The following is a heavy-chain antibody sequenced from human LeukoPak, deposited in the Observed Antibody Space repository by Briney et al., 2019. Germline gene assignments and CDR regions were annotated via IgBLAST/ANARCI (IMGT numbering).Heavy chain of an antibody. CDR1: GFTFSSYS. Sequence: GGSLRLSCAASGFTFSSYSMNWVRQAPGKGLEWVSYISSSSSTIYYADSVKGRFTISRDNAKNSLYLQMNSLRAEDTAVYYCARADSGGVNIPDYWGQGTLVTVSS. V-gene: IGHV3-48*04. CDR2: ISSSSSTI. J-gene: IGHJ4*02. D-gene: IGHD3-16*01. CDR3: ARADSGGVNIPDY.